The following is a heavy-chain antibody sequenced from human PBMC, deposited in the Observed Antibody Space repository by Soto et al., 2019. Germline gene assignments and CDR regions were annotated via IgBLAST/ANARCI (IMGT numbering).Heavy chain of an antibody. CDR3: AKAFVDNYYFDY. J-gene: IGHJ4*02. CDR2: ISWNSGSI. Sequence: GGSLRLSCAASGFTFDDYAMHWVRQAPGKGLEWVSGISWNSGSIGYADSVKGRFTISRDNAKNSLYLQMNSLRAEDTALYYCAKAFVDNYYFDYWGQGTLVTVSS. CDR1: GFTFDDYA. V-gene: IGHV3-9*01. D-gene: IGHD1-20*01.